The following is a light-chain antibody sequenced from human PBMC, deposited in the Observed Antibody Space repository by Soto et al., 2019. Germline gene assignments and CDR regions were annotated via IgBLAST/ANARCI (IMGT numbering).Light chain of an antibody. CDR3: AAWDDSLGGFYV. CDR1: SSNIGSNY. Sequence: QSVLTQPPSASGTPGQRVTISCSGSSSNIGSNYVYWYQQLPGTAPKLLIYSNNQRPSGVPDRFSGSKSGTSASLAISGLRSEDGADYYCAAWDDSLGGFYVFGTGTKVTVL. J-gene: IGLJ1*01. V-gene: IGLV1-47*02. CDR2: SNN.